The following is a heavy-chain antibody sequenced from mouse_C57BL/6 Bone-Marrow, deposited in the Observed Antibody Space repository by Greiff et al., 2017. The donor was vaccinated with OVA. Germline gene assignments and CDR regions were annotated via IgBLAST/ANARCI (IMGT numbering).Heavy chain of an antibody. J-gene: IGHJ3*01. CDR2: IWGVGST. Sequence: VKLQQSGPGLVAPSQSLSITCTVSGFSLTSYGVDWVRQSPGKGLEWLGVIWGVGSTNYNSALKSRLSISKDNSKSQVFLKMNSLQTDDTAMYYCATTGTGAWFAYWGQGTLVTVSA. V-gene: IGHV2-6*01. CDR3: ATTGTGAWFAY. CDR1: GFSLTSYG. D-gene: IGHD4-1*01.